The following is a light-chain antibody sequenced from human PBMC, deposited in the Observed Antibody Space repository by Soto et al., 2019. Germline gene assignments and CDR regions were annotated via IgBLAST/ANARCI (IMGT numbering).Light chain of an antibody. CDR1: SSDIGSYNR. CDR2: EVN. CDR3: KVFATSSADV. V-gene: IGLV2-18*01. J-gene: IGLJ1*01. Sequence: QSALTQPASVSGSPGQSITISCTGTSSDIGSYNRVSWYQQPPGTAPKLIIYEVNNRPSGVPDRFSGSKSGNTASLTISGLQTADQDVQSCKVFATSSADVVGTGTKVTVL.